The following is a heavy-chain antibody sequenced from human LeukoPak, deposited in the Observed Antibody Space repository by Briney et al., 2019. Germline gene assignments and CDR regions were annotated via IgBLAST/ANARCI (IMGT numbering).Heavy chain of an antibody. V-gene: IGHV3-30*18. CDR1: GFTFSSYE. Sequence: GGSLRLSCAASGFTFSSYEMNWVRQAPGKGLEWVAVISYDGSNKYYADSVKGRFTISRDNSKNTLYLQMNSLRAEDTAVYYCAKPPDNYYYYYGMDVWGKGTTVTVSS. CDR2: ISYDGSNK. J-gene: IGHJ6*04. CDR3: AKPPDNYYYYYGMDV.